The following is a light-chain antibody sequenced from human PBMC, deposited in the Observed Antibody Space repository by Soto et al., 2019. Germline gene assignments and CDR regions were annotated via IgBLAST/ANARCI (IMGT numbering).Light chain of an antibody. Sequence: QSALTQPASVSGSPGQSITISCTGTSSDVGGYNYVSWYQQHPGKAPKLMIYDVSYRPSGVSDRFSGSKSGNTASLTISGLQSEDEADYYCDSYTSGRSYVFGTGTKVTVL. CDR2: DVS. CDR1: SSDVGGYNY. J-gene: IGLJ1*01. V-gene: IGLV2-14*01. CDR3: DSYTSGRSYV.